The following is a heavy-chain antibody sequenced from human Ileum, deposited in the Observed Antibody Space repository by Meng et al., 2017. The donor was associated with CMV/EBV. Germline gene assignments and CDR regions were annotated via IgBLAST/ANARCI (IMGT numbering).Heavy chain of an antibody. D-gene: IGHD3-10*01. Sequence: SGCTFDGYARHWVRQAPGRGLEWVSRISWDGGTTYHADSLKGRFTTSRDNSKNSLYLQMDSLRPEDSAMYYCTKGFYGSGSYFPYFDNWGQGTLVTVSS. V-gene: IGHV3-43D*03. CDR3: TKGFYGSGSYFPYFDN. J-gene: IGHJ4*02. CDR2: ISWDGGTT. CDR1: GCTFDGYA.